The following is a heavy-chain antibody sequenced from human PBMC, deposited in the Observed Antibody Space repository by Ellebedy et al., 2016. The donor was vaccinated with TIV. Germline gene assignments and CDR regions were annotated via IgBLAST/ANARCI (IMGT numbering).Heavy chain of an antibody. Sequence: SVKVSCKASGGIFRSNAFSWVRQAPGQGLEWMGGIVAVFGTTTYAQKFQGRVTITADESTGTVYMELSSLTADDTDAYYCARYSGYHFRGNYFDYWGQGTLVTVSS. CDR1: GGIFRSNA. V-gene: IGHV1-69*13. D-gene: IGHD5-12*01. CDR3: ARYSGYHFRGNYFDY. CDR2: IVAVFGTT. J-gene: IGHJ4*02.